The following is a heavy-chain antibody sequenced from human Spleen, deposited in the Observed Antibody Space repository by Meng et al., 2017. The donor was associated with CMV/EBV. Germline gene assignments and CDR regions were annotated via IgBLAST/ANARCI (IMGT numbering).Heavy chain of an antibody. CDR2: INHSGST. Sequence: QVQLQQGGAGLLKPSETLSLTCAVDGGSFSGYYWSWIRQPPGKGLEWIGEINHSGSTNYNPSLKSRVTISVDTSKNQFSLKLSSVTAADTAVYYCARDLSGYSYEYYFDYWGQGTLVTVSS. CDR3: ARDLSGYSYEYYFDY. J-gene: IGHJ4*02. V-gene: IGHV4-34*01. D-gene: IGHD5-18*01. CDR1: GGSFSGYY.